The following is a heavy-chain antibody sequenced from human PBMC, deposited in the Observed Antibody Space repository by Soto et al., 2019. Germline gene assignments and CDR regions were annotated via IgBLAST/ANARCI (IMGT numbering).Heavy chain of an antibody. Sequence: ASVKVSCKVSGYTLTELSMHWVRQAPGKGLEWMGGFDPEDGETIYAQKFQGRVTMTEDTSTDTAYMELSSLRSEGTAVYYCATDHVAYCSSTSCRTGAFDIWGQGTMVTVSS. CDR2: FDPEDGET. V-gene: IGHV1-24*01. D-gene: IGHD2-2*01. CDR3: ATDHVAYCSSTSCRTGAFDI. CDR1: GYTLTELS. J-gene: IGHJ3*02.